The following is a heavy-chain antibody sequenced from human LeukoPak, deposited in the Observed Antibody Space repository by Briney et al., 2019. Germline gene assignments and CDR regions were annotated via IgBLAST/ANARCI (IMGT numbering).Heavy chain of an antibody. Sequence: GGSLRLSCAASGFTVSSNYMSWVRQAPGKGLEWVSVIYSGGSTYYADSVKGRFTISRDNSKNTLYLQMNSLRAEDTAVYYCARGDVYSYYLDVWGKGTTVTVSS. V-gene: IGHV3-53*01. CDR3: ARGDVYSYYLDV. D-gene: IGHD4-11*01. CDR2: IYSGGST. J-gene: IGHJ6*03. CDR1: GFTVSSNY.